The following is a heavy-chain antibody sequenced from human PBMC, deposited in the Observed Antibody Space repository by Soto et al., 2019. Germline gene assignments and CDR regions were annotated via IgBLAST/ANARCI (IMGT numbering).Heavy chain of an antibody. Sequence: ESSVKVSCKASGYTHTSYGISWVRQAPGQGLEWMGWISAYNGNTNYAQKLQGRVTMHTDTTTSTAYMELRRPRSDELAVYYCASVIAAACRYVDYWGQGTLVTVSS. V-gene: IGHV1-18*03. CDR2: ISAYNGNT. CDR3: ASVIAAACRYVDY. J-gene: IGHJ4*03. D-gene: IGHD6-13*01. CDR1: GYTHTSYG.